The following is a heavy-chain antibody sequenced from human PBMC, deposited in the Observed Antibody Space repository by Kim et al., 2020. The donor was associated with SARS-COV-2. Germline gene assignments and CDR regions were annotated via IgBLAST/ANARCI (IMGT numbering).Heavy chain of an antibody. V-gene: IGHV4-30-4*01. CDR3: ARTPWYCSSTSCYRGPFDP. J-gene: IGHJ5*02. D-gene: IGHD2-2*02. Sequence: SETLSLTCTVSGGSISSGDYYWSWIRQPPGKGLEWIGYIYYSGSTYYNPSLKSRVTISVDTSKNQFSLKLSSVTAADTAVYYCARTPWYCSSTSCYRGPFDPWGQGTLVTVSS. CDR1: GGSISSGDYY. CDR2: IYYSGST.